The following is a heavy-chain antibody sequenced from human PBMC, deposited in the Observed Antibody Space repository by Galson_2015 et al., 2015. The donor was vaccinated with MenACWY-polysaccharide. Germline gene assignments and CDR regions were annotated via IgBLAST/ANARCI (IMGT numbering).Heavy chain of an antibody. Sequence: SLRLSCAASGFTFSSNAMHWVRQAPGKGLEWVAVMSYDGSNKYYADSVKGRFTISRDNSMNTLYLQMNSLRAEDTALYYCASGYCSRTTCSPPFDYWGQGTLVTVSS. V-gene: IGHV3-30-3*01. CDR2: MSYDGSNK. J-gene: IGHJ4*02. D-gene: IGHD2-2*01. CDR3: ASGYCSRTTCSPPFDY. CDR1: GFTFSSNA.